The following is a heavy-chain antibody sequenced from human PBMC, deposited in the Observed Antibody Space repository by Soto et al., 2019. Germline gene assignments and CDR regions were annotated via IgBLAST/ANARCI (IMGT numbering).Heavy chain of an antibody. V-gene: IGHV4-34*01. CDR3: ARGEPRFLEWLSPQTYYYYYLEV. J-gene: IGHJ6*03. Sequence: PSETLSLTCAVYGGSFSGYYWSWFRQPPGKGLEWIGEINHSGSTNYNPSLKSRVTISVDTSKNQFSLKLSSVTAADTAVYYCARGEPRFLEWLSPQTYYYYYLEVWGKGPTVTVSS. D-gene: IGHD3-3*01. CDR1: GGSFSGYY. CDR2: INHSGST.